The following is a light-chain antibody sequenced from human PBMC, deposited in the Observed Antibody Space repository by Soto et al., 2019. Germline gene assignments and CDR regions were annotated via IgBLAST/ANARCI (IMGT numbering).Light chain of an antibody. CDR3: QQYNSYSRT. CDR1: QSISNW. Sequence: DIQMTQSPSTLSASVGDRVTITSRASQSISNWLAWYQQKPGKAPKLLIYDASSLESGVSLRFSGSGSGTEFTLTISSLQPDDYATYYCQQYNSYSRTFRQGTKVDIK. J-gene: IGKJ1*01. CDR2: DAS. V-gene: IGKV1-5*01.